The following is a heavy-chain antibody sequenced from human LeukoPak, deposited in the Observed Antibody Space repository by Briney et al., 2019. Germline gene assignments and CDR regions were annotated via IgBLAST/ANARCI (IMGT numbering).Heavy chain of an antibody. J-gene: IGHJ4*02. CDR3: ARWGNDLQQLVLYY. Sequence: ASVKVSCTASGYTFTSYGISWVRHAPVQGLEWMGWISAYNGNTNYAQKLQGRVTMTTDTSTSTAYMELRSLRSDDTAVYYCARWGNDLQQLVLYYWGQGTLVTVSS. CDR2: ISAYNGNT. V-gene: IGHV1-18*01. D-gene: IGHD6-6*01. CDR1: GYTFTSYG.